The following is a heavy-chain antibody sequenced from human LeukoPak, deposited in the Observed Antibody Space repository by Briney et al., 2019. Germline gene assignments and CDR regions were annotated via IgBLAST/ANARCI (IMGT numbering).Heavy chain of an antibody. D-gene: IGHD2-8*01. CDR1: GYSLTGYY. J-gene: IGHJ4*02. V-gene: IGHV1-2*02. CDR2: INPNSGGT. CDR3: ARVWPCSNGVCPDVFDF. Sequence: ASVKVSCKAPGYSLTGYYMHWVRQAPGQGLEWMGWINPNSGGTHYAQQFQGRVTMTRDTSISTVYMEMSRLRSDDTAVYYCARVWPCSNGVCPDVFDFWGQGTLVTVSS.